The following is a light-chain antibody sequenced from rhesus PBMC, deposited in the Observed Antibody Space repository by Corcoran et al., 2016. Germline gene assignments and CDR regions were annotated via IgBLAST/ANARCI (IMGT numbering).Light chain of an antibody. CDR1: QGISNY. Sequence: DIQMTQSPSSLSASVGDTVTIPCRASQGISNYLAWYQQKPGKAPKPLIYYASNLESGGPTRFSGSGSGTDFTLTIRSLQPEDVAIYYCQQHNSYPRTFGQGTKVEIK. CDR2: YAS. J-gene: IGKJ1*01. V-gene: IGKV1S14*01. CDR3: QQHNSYPRT.